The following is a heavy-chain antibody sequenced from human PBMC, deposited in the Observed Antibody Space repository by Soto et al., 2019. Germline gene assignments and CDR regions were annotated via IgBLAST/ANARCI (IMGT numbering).Heavy chain of an antibody. J-gene: IGHJ6*02. V-gene: IGHV1-2*02. D-gene: IGHD1-26*01. CDR1: GYTVTGDY. CDR2: INLKSGAT. Sequence: DSLKVSCQASGYTVTGDYLKWLRQAPGQGLEWLGWINLKSGATNYAQKFQGRVTMARDTSITTAYMDLSRLRSDDTAVYYCARVWVGASADGMDVWGQGTTVTDSS. CDR3: ARVWVGASADGMDV.